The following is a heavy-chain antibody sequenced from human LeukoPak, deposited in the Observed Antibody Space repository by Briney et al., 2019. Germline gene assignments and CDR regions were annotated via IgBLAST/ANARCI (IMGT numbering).Heavy chain of an antibody. CDR1: GFTFDDYA. CDR3: AKDIDGSYYRYFDY. V-gene: IGHV3-9*01. D-gene: IGHD1-26*01. J-gene: IGHJ4*02. CDR2: ISWNSGSI. Sequence: PGRSLRLSCAASGFTFDDYAMHWVRQAPGKGLEWVSGISWNSGSIGYADSVEGRFTISRDNAKNSLYLQMNSLRAEDTALYYCAKDIDGSYYRYFDYWGQGTLVTVSS.